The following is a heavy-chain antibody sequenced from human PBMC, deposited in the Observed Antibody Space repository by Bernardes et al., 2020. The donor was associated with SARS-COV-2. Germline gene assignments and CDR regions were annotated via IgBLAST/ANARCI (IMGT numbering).Heavy chain of an antibody. CDR2: IYYSGST. Sequence: SETLSLTCTVSGGSISSYYWSWIRQPPGKGLEWIGYIYYSGSTNYNPSLKSRVTISVDTSKNQLSLRLTSVTAADTAVYYCARLIRGPEAWGQGTLVSVSS. CDR3: ARLIRGPEA. CDR1: GGSISSYY. J-gene: IGHJ5*02. D-gene: IGHD3-10*01. V-gene: IGHV4-59*08.